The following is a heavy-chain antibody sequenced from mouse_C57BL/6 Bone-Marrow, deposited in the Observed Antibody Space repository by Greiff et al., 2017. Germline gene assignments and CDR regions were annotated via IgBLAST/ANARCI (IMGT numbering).Heavy chain of an antibody. Sequence: VHLVESGAELVRPGASVTLSCKASGYTFTDYEMHWVKQTPVHGLEWIGAIDPETGGTAYNQKFKGKAILTADKSSSTAYMELRSLTSEDSAVYYCTRENDGYCLWFAYWGQGTRVTVSA. CDR2: IDPETGGT. J-gene: IGHJ3*01. CDR3: TRENDGYCLWFAY. V-gene: IGHV1-15*01. CDR1: GYTFTDYE. D-gene: IGHD2-3*01.